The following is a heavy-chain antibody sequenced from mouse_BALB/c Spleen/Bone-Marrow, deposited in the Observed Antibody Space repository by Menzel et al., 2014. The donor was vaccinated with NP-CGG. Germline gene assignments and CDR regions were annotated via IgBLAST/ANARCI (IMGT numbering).Heavy chain of an antibody. CDR3: ARENYGSSPAY. Sequence: VHVKQSGPELVKPGASVKVSCKASGYAFTSYNMYWVKQSHGKSLEWIGYIDPYNGGTSYNRKFKGKATLTVDKSSSTAYMHLNSLTSEDSAVYYCARENYGSSPAYWGQGTLVTVSA. J-gene: IGHJ3*01. D-gene: IGHD1-1*01. CDR2: IDPYNGGT. V-gene: IGHV1S135*01. CDR1: GYAFTSYN.